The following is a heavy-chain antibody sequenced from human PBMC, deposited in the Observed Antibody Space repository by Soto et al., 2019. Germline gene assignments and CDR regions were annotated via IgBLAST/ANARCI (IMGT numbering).Heavy chain of an antibody. CDR2: INAGNGNT. CDR3: ARGITLPTPLDY. D-gene: IGHD1-20*01. V-gene: IGHV1-3*05. J-gene: IGHJ4*02. Sequence: QVQVVQSGAEEKKPGASVKVSCEASGYTFTSYAIHWVRQAPGQRLEWMGWINAGNGNTKYSQKFQDRVTITRDTSASTAYMELSSLRSEDTAVYYCARGITLPTPLDYWGQGTLVTVSS. CDR1: GYTFTSYA.